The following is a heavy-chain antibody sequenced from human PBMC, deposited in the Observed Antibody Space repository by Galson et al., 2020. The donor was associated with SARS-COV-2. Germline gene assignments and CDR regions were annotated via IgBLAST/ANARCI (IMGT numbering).Heavy chain of an antibody. CDR1: GFTFSSYA. V-gene: IGHV3-30*18. CDR2: ISYDGTNK. J-gene: IGHJ3*02. D-gene: IGHD2-21*02. CDR3: AKGRVAVVTAFPWNALDI. Sequence: TGGSLRLSCAASGFTFSSYAMHWVRQAPGKGLEWVALISYDGTNKYYTDSVKGRFTISRDNSKNTLYLQMNSLRDEDTAVYYCAKGRVAVVTAFPWNALDIWGQGTMVTVSS.